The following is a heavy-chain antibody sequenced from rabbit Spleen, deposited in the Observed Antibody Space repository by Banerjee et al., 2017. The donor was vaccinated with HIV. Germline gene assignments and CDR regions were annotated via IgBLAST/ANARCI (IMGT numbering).Heavy chain of an antibody. Sequence: QSLEESGGDLVKPGASLTLTCTDSGVSFSFSSYMCWVRQAPGKGLEWIACIDIGSSGFTYFATWAKGRFSISKTSSTTVTLQMTRLTAADTATYFCARDTSSIFSSYGMDLGGPGTLVTVS. CDR2: IDIGSSGFT. CDR1: GVSFSFSSY. CDR3: ARDTSSIFSSYGMDL. J-gene: IGHJ6*01. V-gene: IGHV1S40*01. D-gene: IGHD1-1*01.